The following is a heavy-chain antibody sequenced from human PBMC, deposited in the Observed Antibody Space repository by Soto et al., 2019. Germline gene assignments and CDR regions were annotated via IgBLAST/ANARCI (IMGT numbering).Heavy chain of an antibody. CDR3: ARDEGGSDYYYYYGMDV. J-gene: IGHJ6*02. V-gene: IGHV3-7*03. D-gene: IGHD3-16*01. CDR1: GFTFSSYW. CDR2: IKQDGSEK. Sequence: GGSLRLSCAASGFTFSSYWMSWVRQAPGKGLEWVANIKQDGSEKYYVDSVKGRFTISRDNAKNSLYLQMNSLRAEDTAVYYCARDEGGSDYYYYYGMDVWGQGTTVTVSS.